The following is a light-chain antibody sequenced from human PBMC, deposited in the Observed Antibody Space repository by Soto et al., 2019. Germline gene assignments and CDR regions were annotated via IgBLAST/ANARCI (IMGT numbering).Light chain of an antibody. CDR2: AAS. J-gene: IGKJ2*01. V-gene: IGKV3-20*01. Sequence: ELVLTQSPGTLSLSPGERATLSCRASQSLSSSYVVWYQQKPGQAPRLLIYAASRRATGIPDRFSGSGSATEYTLTISRLEPEDFAVYYCQQQGTFGQGTKVDIK. CDR1: QSLSSSY. CDR3: QQQGT.